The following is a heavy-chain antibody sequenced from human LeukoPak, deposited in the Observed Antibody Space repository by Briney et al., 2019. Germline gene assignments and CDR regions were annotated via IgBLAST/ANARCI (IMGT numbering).Heavy chain of an antibody. J-gene: IGHJ5*02. CDR2: INPNSGDG. D-gene: IGHD4-17*01. CDR1: GYILTAYY. V-gene: IGHV1-2*02. CDR3: ARPLDYGDYL. Sequence: ASVKVSCKASGYILTAYYIHWVRQAPGQGLEWMGWINPNSGDGKYSQKFQGRVTMTRDTSRRTVFMEVSRLRSADTAVYYCARPLDYGDYLWGQGTLVTVSS.